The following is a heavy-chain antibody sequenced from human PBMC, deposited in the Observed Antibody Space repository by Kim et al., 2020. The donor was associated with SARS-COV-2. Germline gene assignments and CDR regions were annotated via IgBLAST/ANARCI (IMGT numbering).Heavy chain of an antibody. Sequence: GGSLRLSCAASGFTFSSYGMHWVRQAPGKGLEWVAVISYDGSNKYYADSVKGRFTISRDNCKNTLYLQMNSLRAEDTAVYYCAKDLAGGQWLATIWGQGT. CDR2: ISYDGSNK. J-gene: IGHJ3*02. CDR1: GFTFSSYG. V-gene: IGHV3-30*18. CDR3: AKDLAGGQWLATI. D-gene: IGHD6-19*01.